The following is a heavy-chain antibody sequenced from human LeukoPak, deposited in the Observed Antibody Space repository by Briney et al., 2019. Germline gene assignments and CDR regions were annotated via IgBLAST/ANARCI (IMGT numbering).Heavy chain of an antibody. CDR2: IYTSGGT. J-gene: IGHJ5*02. D-gene: IGHD2-2*01. Sequence: SETLSLTCTVSGGSISSYYRSWIRQPPEKGLEWIGYIYTSGGTNYNPSLKSRVTISVDTSKNQFSLKLSSVTAADTAVYYCSRLVVVPAALDGWFDPWGQGTLVTVSS. CDR3: SRLVVVPAALDGWFDP. CDR1: GGSISSYY. V-gene: IGHV4-4*09.